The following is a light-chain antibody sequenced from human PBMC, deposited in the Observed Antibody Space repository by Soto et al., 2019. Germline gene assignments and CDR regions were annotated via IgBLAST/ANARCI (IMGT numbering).Light chain of an antibody. CDR1: QGIDKY. V-gene: IGKV3-11*01. CDR3: QHRSSWPLT. Sequence: TQSPSSLSASVGDRVTITCRASQGIDKYVAWYQQSPGQAPRLLIYDASNRAAGAPARFSGSGSGTDFTLTISSLEPEDFAVYYCQHRSSWPLTFGQGTRLEIK. J-gene: IGKJ5*01. CDR2: DAS.